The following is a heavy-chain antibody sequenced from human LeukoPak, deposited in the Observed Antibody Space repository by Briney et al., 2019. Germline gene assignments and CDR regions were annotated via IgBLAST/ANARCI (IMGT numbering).Heavy chain of an antibody. D-gene: IGHD3-10*01. V-gene: IGHV3-9*01. CDR3: AKTHPNYYGSGSYYLNPFDY. Sequence: GGSLRLSCAASGFTFDDYAMHWVRQAPGKGLEWVSGISWNSGSIGYADSVKGRFTISRDNAKNTLYLQMNSLRAEDTAVYYCAKTHPNYYGSGSYYLNPFDYWGQGTLVTVSS. J-gene: IGHJ4*02. CDR2: ISWNSGSI. CDR1: GFTFDDYA.